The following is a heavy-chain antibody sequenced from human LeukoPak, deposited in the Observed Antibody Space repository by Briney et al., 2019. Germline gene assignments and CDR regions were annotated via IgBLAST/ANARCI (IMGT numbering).Heavy chain of an antibody. CDR1: GGTFSSYA. J-gene: IGHJ6*03. Sequence: GASVKVSCKASGGTFSSYAISWVRQAPGQGLEWMGGIIPIFGTANYAQKFQGRVTVTTDESTSTAYMELSSLRSEDTAVYYCASGYCSGDSCLSYMDVWGKGTTVTVSS. V-gene: IGHV1-69*05. CDR3: ASGYCSGDSCLSYMDV. D-gene: IGHD2-15*01. CDR2: IIPIFGTA.